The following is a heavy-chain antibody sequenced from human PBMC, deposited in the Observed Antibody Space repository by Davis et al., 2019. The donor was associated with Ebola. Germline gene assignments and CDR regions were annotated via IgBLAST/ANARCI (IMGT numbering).Heavy chain of an antibody. CDR3: AEGGTNNFLGAN. D-gene: IGHD2-8*01. V-gene: IGHV3-23*01. J-gene: IGHJ4*02. Sequence: GESLKISCAASGFAFSNFAMHWVRQAPGKGLEWVSALSGSDGRTYYTDSVKGRFTISRDNSKNTLYLQMNSLRAEDTAVFYCAEGGTNNFLGANWGQGTLVTVSS. CDR1: GFAFSNFA. CDR2: LSGSDGRT.